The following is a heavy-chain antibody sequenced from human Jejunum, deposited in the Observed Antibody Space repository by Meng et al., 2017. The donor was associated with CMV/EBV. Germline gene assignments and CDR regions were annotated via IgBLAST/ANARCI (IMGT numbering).Heavy chain of an antibody. J-gene: IGHJ4*02. CDR2: IESTSDFGTI. V-gene: IGHV3-15*04. Sequence: SGFPFNAAWMAWVRQAPGKGLDWVGRIESTSDFGTIDYAPPVRGRFTISRDDSKNVLYVDMNSLKTEDTAVYFCTTARRYGSSDYWGPGTLVTVSS. CDR1: GFPFNAAW. D-gene: IGHD6-6*01. CDR3: TTARRYGSSDY.